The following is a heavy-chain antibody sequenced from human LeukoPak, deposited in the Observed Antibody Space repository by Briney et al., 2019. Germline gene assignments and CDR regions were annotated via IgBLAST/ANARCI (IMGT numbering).Heavy chain of an antibody. CDR3: ARGTRVVPAAMVLDY. D-gene: IGHD2-2*01. CDR1: GGSISSGSYY. J-gene: IGHJ4*02. V-gene: IGHV4-61*02. CDR2: IYTSGST. Sequence: PSETLSLTCTVSGGSISSGSYYWSWIRQPAGKGLEWIGRIYTSGSTNYNPSLKSRVTISVDTSKNQFSLKLSSVTAADTAVYYCARGTRVVPAAMVLDYWGQGTLVTVSS.